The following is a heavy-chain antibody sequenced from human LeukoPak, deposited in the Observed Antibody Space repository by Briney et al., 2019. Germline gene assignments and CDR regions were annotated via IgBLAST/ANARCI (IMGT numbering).Heavy chain of an antibody. V-gene: IGHV3-15*01. CDR2: IKNKADGGTT. Sequence: GGSLRLSCAASGFTFSNAWMYWVRQAPGKGLECVGRIKNKADGGTTDYAAPVKDRFSISRDDSENTLFLQMNGLKTEGTAMYYCTTADLRNNSWGQGTLVTVSS. CDR3: TTADLRNNS. CDR1: GFTFSNAW. D-gene: IGHD1-14*01. J-gene: IGHJ4*02.